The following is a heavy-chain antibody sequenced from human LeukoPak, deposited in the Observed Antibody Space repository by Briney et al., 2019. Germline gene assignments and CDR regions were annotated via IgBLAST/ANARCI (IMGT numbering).Heavy chain of an antibody. CDR3: ARLAPYPGVWASDY. D-gene: IGHD6-13*01. J-gene: IGHJ4*02. Sequence: SETLSLTCTVSGGSFNTYYWSWLRQPPGKGLEWIGYIYYSGSTNYNPSLKSRVTISVDTSKNQFSLKLNSVTAADTAVYYCARLAPYPGVWASDYWGQGTLVTVSS. CDR1: GGSFNTYY. CDR2: IYYSGST. V-gene: IGHV4-59*08.